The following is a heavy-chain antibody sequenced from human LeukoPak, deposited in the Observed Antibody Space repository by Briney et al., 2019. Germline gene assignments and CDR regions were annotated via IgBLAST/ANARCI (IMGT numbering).Heavy chain of an antibody. Sequence: GGSMRLSCAASGFTFSNYWMTWVRQAPGKGLEWVAHINQEGSEEHYMASAEARSTISRDNAKNSLSLQKNSRRAEDTAVYYCGRDGGVSGYDLLDYWGQGTLVTVSS. J-gene: IGHJ4*02. V-gene: IGHV3-7*01. CDR1: GFTFSNYW. CDR3: GRDGGVSGYDLLDY. CDR2: INQEGSEE. D-gene: IGHD5-12*01.